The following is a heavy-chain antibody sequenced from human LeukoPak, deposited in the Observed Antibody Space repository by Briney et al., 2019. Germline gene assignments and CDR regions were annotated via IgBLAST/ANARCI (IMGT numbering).Heavy chain of an antibody. V-gene: IGHV3-7*01. CDR2: IKKDGSEK. D-gene: IGHD3-3*01. CDR3: AGGPGFLIDC. J-gene: IGHJ4*02. Sequence: GGSLRLSCTASGFIFSGSWMAWIRQAPGKGLEWVAIIKKDGSEKYYVDSMKGRFTISRDNAKNLLYLQMNSLRVEDTAVYYCAGGPGFLIDCWGQGTLVTVSS. CDR1: GFIFSGSW.